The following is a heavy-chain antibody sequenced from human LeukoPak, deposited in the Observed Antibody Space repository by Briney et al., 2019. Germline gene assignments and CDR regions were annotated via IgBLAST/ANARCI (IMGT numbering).Heavy chain of an antibody. D-gene: IGHD1-26*01. CDR1: GFTFSSYS. Sequence: TGGSLRLSCAASGFTFSSYSVNWVRQAPGKGLEWVSSISSSSSYIYYADSVKGRFTISRDNAKNSLYLQMNSLRAEDTAVYYCARGSTVGATGNDYWGQGTLVTVSS. J-gene: IGHJ4*02. V-gene: IGHV3-21*01. CDR3: ARGSTVGATGNDY. CDR2: ISSSSSYI.